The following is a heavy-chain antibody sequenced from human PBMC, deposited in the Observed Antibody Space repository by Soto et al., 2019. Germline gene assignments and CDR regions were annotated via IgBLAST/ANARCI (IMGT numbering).Heavy chain of an antibody. CDR3: ARLRGIAAAGNHNWFDP. CDR2: IYYSGST. CDR1: GGSISSYY. Sequence: QVQLQESGPGLVKPSETLSLTCTVSGGSISSYYWSWIRQPPGKGLEWIGYIYYSGSTNYNPSLKSRVTISVDTSKNQFSLKLSSVTAADTAVYCCARLRGIAAAGNHNWFDPWGQGTLVTVSS. V-gene: IGHV4-59*08. D-gene: IGHD6-13*01. J-gene: IGHJ5*02.